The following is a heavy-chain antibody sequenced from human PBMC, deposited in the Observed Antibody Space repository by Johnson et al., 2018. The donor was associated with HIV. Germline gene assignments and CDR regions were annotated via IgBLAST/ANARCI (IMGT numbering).Heavy chain of an antibody. CDR1: GFTFSNAW. D-gene: IGHD1-7*01. CDR3: TTEGLYNWNS. CDR2: IISITDGGTI. Sequence: LVESGGSLRLPCAASGFTFSNAWMSWVSQAPEKGLECVGRIISITDGGTIDHAAPAKCRFTNPRDDSKSTLELQMNSLNTGDTTVYYCTTEGLYNWNSWSQGTMVTVSS. J-gene: IGHJ3*01. V-gene: IGHV3-15*01.